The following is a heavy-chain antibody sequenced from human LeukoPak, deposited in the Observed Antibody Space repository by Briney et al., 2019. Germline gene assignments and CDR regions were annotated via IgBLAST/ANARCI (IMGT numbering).Heavy chain of an antibody. CDR2: IKSKTDGGTT. V-gene: IGHV3-15*01. Sequence: PGGSLRLSCAASGFTFSNAWMSWVRQAPGKGLEWVGRIKSKTDGGTTDYAAPVKGRFTISRDNAKNSLYLQMSSLRDEDTAVYYCAREGSGNYFYYFDYWGQGTLVSVS. CDR3: AREGSGNYFYYFDY. CDR1: GFTFSNAW. D-gene: IGHD4-11*01. J-gene: IGHJ4*02.